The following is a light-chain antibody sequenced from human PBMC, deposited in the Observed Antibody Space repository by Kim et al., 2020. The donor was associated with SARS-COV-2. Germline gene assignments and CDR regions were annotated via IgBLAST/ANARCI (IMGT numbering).Light chain of an antibody. Sequence: DIQMTQSPSSLSASVGDRVTITCRASQDIANDLGWYQQKPGESPKRLIYAASNLQTGVPSRFSGSGSGTDFTFTISSLQPEDIATYYCQQYDNLPLTFGGGTKVDIK. CDR2: AAS. V-gene: IGKV1-33*01. CDR3: QQYDNLPLT. CDR1: QDIAND. J-gene: IGKJ4*01.